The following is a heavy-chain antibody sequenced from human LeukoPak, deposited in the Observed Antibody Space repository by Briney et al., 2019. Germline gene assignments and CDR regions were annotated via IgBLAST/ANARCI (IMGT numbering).Heavy chain of an antibody. CDR2: ISGSGGST. CDR1: GFTFSSYA. V-gene: IGHV3-23*01. Sequence: GGSLRLSCAASGFTFSSYAMSWVRQAPGKGLEWVSAISGSGGSTYYADSVKGRFTISRDNSKNTLYLQMNTLRAEDTAVYYCARAPRGFQWFVEHWGQGTLVTVSS. CDR3: ARAPRGFQWFVEH. J-gene: IGHJ4*02. D-gene: IGHD3-22*01.